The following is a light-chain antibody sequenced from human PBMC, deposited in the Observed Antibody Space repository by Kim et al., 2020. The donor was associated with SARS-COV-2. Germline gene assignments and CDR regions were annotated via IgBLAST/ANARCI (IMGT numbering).Light chain of an antibody. CDR1: QFIHTS. Sequence: GAKVTIPCRASQFIHTSFAWYQQKPGKAPTVLIYGASTLHSGVPSRVSGRGSGTDFTLAISSLPPVDVGTYYCQNNDSAPWPYAHETK. V-gene: IGKV1-27*01. CDR2: GAS. CDR3: QNNDSAPWP. J-gene: IGKJ1*01.